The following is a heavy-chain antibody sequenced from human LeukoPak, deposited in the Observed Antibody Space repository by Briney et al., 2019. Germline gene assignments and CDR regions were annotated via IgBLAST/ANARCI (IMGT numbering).Heavy chain of an antibody. CDR2: IWYDGSNK. J-gene: IGHJ6*02. D-gene: IGHD3-10*01. Sequence: GRSLRLSCAASGFTFSNYGIHWVRQAPGKGLEWVAVIWYDGSNKYYADSVKGRFTISRDSSKNTLYLEMSSLRAEDTAVYFCARERTLYVSGSGYGMDVWGQGTTVTVSS. V-gene: IGHV3-33*01. CDR3: ARERTLYVSGSGYGMDV. CDR1: GFTFSNYG.